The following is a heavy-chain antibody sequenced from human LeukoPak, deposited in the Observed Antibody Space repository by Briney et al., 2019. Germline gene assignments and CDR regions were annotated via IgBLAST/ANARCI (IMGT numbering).Heavy chain of an antibody. V-gene: IGHV1-69*13. D-gene: IGHD6-13*01. CDR3: ARDRGVGIAAAGQTYYYYYGMDV. CDR2: IIPIFGTA. CDR1: GGTFSSYA. J-gene: IGHJ6*04. Sequence: GASVKVSCKASGGTFSSYAISWVRQAPGQGLEWMGGIIPIFGTANYAQKFQGRVTITADESTSTAYMELSSLRSEDTAVYYCARDRGVGIAAAGQTYYYYYGMDVWGKGTTVTASS.